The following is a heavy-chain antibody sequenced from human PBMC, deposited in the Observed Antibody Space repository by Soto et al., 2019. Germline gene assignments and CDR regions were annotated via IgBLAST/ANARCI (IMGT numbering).Heavy chain of an antibody. CDR1: GFTFSSYA. J-gene: IGHJ5*01. D-gene: IGHD5-12*01. Sequence: PGGSLRLSCAASGFTFSSYAMTWVRQAPGKGLEWVSAISYSGVSTYYADSVKGRFTISRDSSENTLSLQMNSLRVDDTAVYYWVRKRGYSDYDFDSCGQETRVTVYS. CDR2: ISYSGVST. CDR3: VRKRGYSDYDFDS. V-gene: IGHV3-23*01.